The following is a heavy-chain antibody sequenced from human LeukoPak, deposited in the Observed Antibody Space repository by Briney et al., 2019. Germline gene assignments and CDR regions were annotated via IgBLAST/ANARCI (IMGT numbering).Heavy chain of an antibody. Sequence: ASVKVSCKASGGTFSSYAISWVRQAPGQGLEWMGGIIPIFGTANYAQKFQGRVTITADESTSTAYMEPSSLRSEDTAVYYCARDPRYCSGGSCYLEYFQHWGQGTLVTVSS. V-gene: IGHV1-69*13. CDR2: IIPIFGTA. J-gene: IGHJ1*01. D-gene: IGHD2-15*01. CDR3: ARDPRYCSGGSCYLEYFQH. CDR1: GGTFSSYA.